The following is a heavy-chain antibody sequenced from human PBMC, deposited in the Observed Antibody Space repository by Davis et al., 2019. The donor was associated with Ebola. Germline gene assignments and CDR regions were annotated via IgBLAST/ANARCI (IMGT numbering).Heavy chain of an antibody. CDR1: GGSFSDYF. Sequence: SETLSLTCAVYGGSFSDYFWSWIRQSPRKGLEWIGKISHGGVSDYNPSLRSRVTISVDTSKNQFSLKLSSVTAADTAVYYCAKSSSWYERDAFDIWGQGTMVTVSS. J-gene: IGHJ3*02. D-gene: IGHD6-13*01. CDR3: AKSSSWYERDAFDI. V-gene: IGHV4-34*01. CDR2: ISHGGVS.